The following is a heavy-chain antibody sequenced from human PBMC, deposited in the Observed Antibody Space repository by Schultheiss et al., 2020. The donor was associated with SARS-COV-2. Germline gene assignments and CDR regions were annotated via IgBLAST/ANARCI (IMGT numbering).Heavy chain of an antibody. Sequence: SETLSLTCTVSGGSISSGGYYWSWIRQHPGKGLEWIGYIYYNGGTNYNPSLKSRVTISLDTSKNQFSLKLSSVTAADTAVYYCARDRSLLHYYYYGMDVWGQGTTVTVSS. CDR3: ARDRSLLHYYYYGMDV. J-gene: IGHJ6*02. D-gene: IGHD2-15*01. CDR2: IYYNGGT. CDR1: GGSISSGGYY. V-gene: IGHV4-61*08.